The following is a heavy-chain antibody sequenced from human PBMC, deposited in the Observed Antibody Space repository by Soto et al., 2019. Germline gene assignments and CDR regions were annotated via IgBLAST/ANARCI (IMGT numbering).Heavy chain of an antibody. V-gene: IGHV4-30-4*01. CDR2: IYYSGNT. J-gene: IGHJ6*02. CDR1: GGSISSGYYY. CDR3: ASSSIYGLDV. D-gene: IGHD3-9*01. Sequence: SETLSLTCSVFGGSISSGYYYWSWIRQPPGKGLEWIGNIYYSGNTYYNPSLKSRLIISIDTSKNQFSLQVGSVTSADTAVYDCASSSIYGLDVWGQGTTVTVSS.